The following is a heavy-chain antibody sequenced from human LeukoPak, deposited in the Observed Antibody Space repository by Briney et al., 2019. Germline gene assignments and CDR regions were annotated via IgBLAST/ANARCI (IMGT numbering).Heavy chain of an antibody. CDR1: GYTFTSYD. CDR3: ARVYSGSYSYYYYYMDV. CDR2: MNPNSGNT. V-gene: IGHV1-8*02. Sequence: ASVKVSCKASGYTFTSYDINWVRQATGQGLEWMGWMNPNSGNTGYAQKFQGRVTMTRDTSISTAYMELSRLRSDDTAVYYCARVYSGSYSYYYYYMDVWGKGTTVTVSS. D-gene: IGHD1-26*01. J-gene: IGHJ6*03.